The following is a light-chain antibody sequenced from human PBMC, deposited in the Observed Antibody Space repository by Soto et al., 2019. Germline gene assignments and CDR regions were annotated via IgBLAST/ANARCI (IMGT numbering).Light chain of an antibody. V-gene: IGKV3-20*01. Sequence: FTQSPANLSVSPGESVTISCRASQSVSSNLAWYQQKLGQAPRLLIYGASNRATGIPDRFSGSGSGTDFTLTISRLEPEDFAVYYCQQYGSSGTFGQGTKVDIK. CDR2: GAS. J-gene: IGKJ1*01. CDR3: QQYGSSGT. CDR1: QSVSSN.